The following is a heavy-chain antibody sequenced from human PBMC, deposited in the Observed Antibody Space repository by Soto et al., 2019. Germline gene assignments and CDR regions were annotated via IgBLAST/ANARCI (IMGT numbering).Heavy chain of an antibody. D-gene: IGHD5-18*01. CDR2: ITYDGSNK. Sequence: PGGSLRLSCAASGFTFSSHGMHWVRQAPGKGLEWVAVITYDGSNKYYADSVKGRFTISRDNSKNTLYLQMNSLRVEDTAVYYCAKDFDTAMVAYYFDYWGQGTLVTVSS. V-gene: IGHV3-30*18. CDR1: GFTFSSHG. CDR3: AKDFDTAMVAYYFDY. J-gene: IGHJ4*02.